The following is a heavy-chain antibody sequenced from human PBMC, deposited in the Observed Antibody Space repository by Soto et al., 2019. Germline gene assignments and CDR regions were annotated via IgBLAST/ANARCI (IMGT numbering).Heavy chain of an antibody. CDR3: ASDYDIWSRYYEAFDI. CDR2: ISAYNGNT. CDR1: GYTFTSYG. Sequence: ASVKVSCKASGYTFTSYGISWVRQAPGQGREWMGWISAYNGNTNYAQKLQGRVTMTTDTSTSTAYMELRSRRSDDTAVYYCASDYDIWSRYYEAFDIWGQGTMVTVS. J-gene: IGHJ3*02. D-gene: IGHD3-3*01. V-gene: IGHV1-18*01.